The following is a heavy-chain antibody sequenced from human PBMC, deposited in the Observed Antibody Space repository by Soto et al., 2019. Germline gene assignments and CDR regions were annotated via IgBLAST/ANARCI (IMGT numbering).Heavy chain of an antibody. CDR2: IYYSGST. J-gene: IGHJ4*02. Sequence: PSETLSLTCTVSGGSIGAYYWSWIRQPPGKGLEWIGYIYYSGSTTYHPSLRGRVTMSVDTSKNQFSLKLTSVTAADTAVYFCARDRYYGGADYWGQGTLVTVSS. CDR1: GGSIGAYY. V-gene: IGHV4-59*01. D-gene: IGHD3-10*01. CDR3: ARDRYYGGADY.